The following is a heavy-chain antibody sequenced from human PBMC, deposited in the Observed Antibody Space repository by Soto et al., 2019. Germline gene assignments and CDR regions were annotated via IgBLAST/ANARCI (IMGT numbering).Heavy chain of an antibody. J-gene: IGHJ6*02. D-gene: IGHD3-3*01. V-gene: IGHV3-21*01. Sequence: GGSLRLSCAASGFTFSSYSMNWVRQAPGKGLEWVSSISSSSSYIYYADSVKGRFTISRDNAKNSLYLQMNSLRAEDTAVYYCARDRGYYDFWSGYYSYYYYGMDVWGQGTTVTVSS. CDR3: ARDRGYYDFWSGYYSYYYYGMDV. CDR2: ISSSSSYI. CDR1: GFTFSSYS.